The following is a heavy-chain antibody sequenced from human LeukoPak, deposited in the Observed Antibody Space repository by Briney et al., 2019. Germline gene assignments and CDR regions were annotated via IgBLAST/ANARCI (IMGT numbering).Heavy chain of an antibody. J-gene: IGHJ4*02. Sequence: GGSLRLSCAASGFSVSSNYMNWGRQAPGKGLEWVSVIYRDGSTYSADSVKGRFTISRDNSKNTLYLQMNSLRADDTAVYYCALGGQAAGTHYWGQGTLVTVSS. D-gene: IGHD6-13*01. V-gene: IGHV3-53*01. CDR1: GFSVSSNY. CDR3: ALGGQAAGTHY. CDR2: IYRDGST.